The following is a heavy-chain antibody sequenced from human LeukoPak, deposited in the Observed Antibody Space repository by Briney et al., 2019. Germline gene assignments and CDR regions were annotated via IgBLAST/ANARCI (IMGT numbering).Heavy chain of an antibody. V-gene: IGHV1-69*13. J-gene: IGHJ5*02. D-gene: IGHD6-19*01. CDR1: GGTFSSYA. CDR3: ARVGSSSGPSNWFDP. CDR2: IIPIFGIA. Sequence: ASVKVSCKASGGTFSSYAISWVRQAPGQGLEWMGRIIPIFGIANYAQKFQGRVTITADESTSTAYMELSSLRSEDTAVYYCARVGSSSGPSNWFDPWGQGTLVTVSS.